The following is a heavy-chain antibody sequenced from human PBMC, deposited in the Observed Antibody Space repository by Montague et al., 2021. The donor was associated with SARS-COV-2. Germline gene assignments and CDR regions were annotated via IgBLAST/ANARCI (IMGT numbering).Heavy chain of an antibody. V-gene: IGHV4-61*01. Sequence: SETLSLTCIVSGGSVSSGSYYWSWIQQPPGKGLEWIGYIYYSGXTXYXXXXKXRVTISVDTSKNQFSLKLSSVTAADTAVYYCARDPWRITIFGVVTRYGMDVWGQGTRSPSP. J-gene: IGHJ6*02. CDR1: GGSVSSGSYY. CDR3: ARDPWRITIFGVVTRYGMDV. D-gene: IGHD3-3*01. CDR2: IYYSGXT.